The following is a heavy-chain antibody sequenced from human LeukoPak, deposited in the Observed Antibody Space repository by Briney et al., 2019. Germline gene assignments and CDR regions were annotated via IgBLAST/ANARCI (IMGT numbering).Heavy chain of an antibody. CDR2: MSADGGGT. V-gene: IGHV3-23*01. CDR3: AKSSGASTYYFDY. CDR1: GCTFSCYA. Sequence: GGSLRLSCAASGCTFSCYAMSWVRQAPGKGLEWVSAMSADGGGTYIADSLKGRCTISRDNSKSTLSLQMNSLRAEDTAIYYCAKSSGASTYYFDYWGQGILVTVS. D-gene: IGHD2-15*01. J-gene: IGHJ4*02.